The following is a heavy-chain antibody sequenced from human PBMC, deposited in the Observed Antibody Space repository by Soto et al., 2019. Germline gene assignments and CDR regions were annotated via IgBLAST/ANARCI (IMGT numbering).Heavy chain of an antibody. CDR2: IYYSGST. CDR1: GGSISSYY. Sequence: PSETLSLTCTVSGGSISSYYWSWIRQPPGKGLEWIGYIYYSGSTNYNPSLKSRVTISVDTSKNQFSLKLSSVTAADTAVYYCARGAVAADNCFDPWGQGTLVTVSS. D-gene: IGHD6-19*01. CDR3: ARGAVAADNCFDP. V-gene: IGHV4-59*01. J-gene: IGHJ5*02.